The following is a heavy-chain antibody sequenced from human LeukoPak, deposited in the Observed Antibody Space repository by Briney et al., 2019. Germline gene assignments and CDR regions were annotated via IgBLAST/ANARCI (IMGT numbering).Heavy chain of an antibody. CDR1: GGSISSYY. CDR3: ARRAGSYYNY. D-gene: IGHD1-26*01. V-gene: IGHV4-59*12. Sequence: SETLSLTCTVSGGSISSYYWSWIRQPPGKGLEWIGYIYYSGSTNYNPSLKSRVTISVDTSKNQFSLKLSSVTAADTAVYYCARRAGSYYNYWGQGTLVTVSS. CDR2: IYYSGST. J-gene: IGHJ4*02.